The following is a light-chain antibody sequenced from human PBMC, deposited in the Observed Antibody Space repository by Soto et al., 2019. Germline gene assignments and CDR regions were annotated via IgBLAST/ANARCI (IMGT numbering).Light chain of an antibody. CDR2: AAS. Sequence: IQMTQSPSSLSASVGDRVTISCRASQGISSYLAWYQQKPGKAPKLLIYAASTLQSGVPSRFSGSGSGTDFTLTISCLQSEDFATYYCQQYYSYPLTFGGGTKVDI. CDR3: QQYYSYPLT. CDR1: QGISSY. V-gene: IGKV1-8*01. J-gene: IGKJ4*01.